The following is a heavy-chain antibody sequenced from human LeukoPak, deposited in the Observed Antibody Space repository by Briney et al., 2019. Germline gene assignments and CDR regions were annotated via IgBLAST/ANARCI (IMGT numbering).Heavy chain of an antibody. CDR2: INPNSGGT. CDR1: GXXXTGYX. Sequence: ASVKVSCKAXGXXXTGYXXHWVRQAXXXXXXXXXXINPNSGGTNYAQKFQGRVTMTRDTSISTAYMELSRLRSDDTAVYYCAREVDIVVVPAAMLDYWGQGTLVTVSS. J-gene: IGHJ4*02. CDR3: AREVDIVVVPAAMLDY. D-gene: IGHD2-2*03. V-gene: IGHV1-2*02.